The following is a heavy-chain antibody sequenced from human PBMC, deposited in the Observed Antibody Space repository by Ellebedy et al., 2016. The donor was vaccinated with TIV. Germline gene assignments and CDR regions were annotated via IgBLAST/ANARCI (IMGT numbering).Heavy chain of an antibody. CDR2: TRNKANSYII. D-gene: IGHD6-19*01. V-gene: IGHV3-72*01. J-gene: IGHJ4*02. CDR1: GFTLSDHY. CDR3: ARSIAVATSN. Sequence: PGGSLRLSCAASGFTLSDHYIDWVRQAPGKGLEWVGRTRNKANSYIIEYAASVKGRFTISRDDSRNSVYLQVNGLKTEDTAVYYCARSIAVATSNWGQGILVTVSS.